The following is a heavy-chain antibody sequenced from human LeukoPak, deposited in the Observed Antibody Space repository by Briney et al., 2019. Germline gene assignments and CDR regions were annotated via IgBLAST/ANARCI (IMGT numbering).Heavy chain of an antibody. V-gene: IGHV1-2*04. J-gene: IGHJ4*02. Sequence: ASVKVSCKASGYTFTGYYIHWVRQAPGQGLEWMGWINPNSGGTNYTQKFQGWVTMTRDTSISTVYMVLSRLRSDDTAVYYCARDIVSSFLKGATVTHVFDYWGQGTLVTVSS. CDR3: ARDIVSSFLKGATVTHVFDY. CDR1: GYTFTGYY. D-gene: IGHD4-17*01. CDR2: INPNSGGT.